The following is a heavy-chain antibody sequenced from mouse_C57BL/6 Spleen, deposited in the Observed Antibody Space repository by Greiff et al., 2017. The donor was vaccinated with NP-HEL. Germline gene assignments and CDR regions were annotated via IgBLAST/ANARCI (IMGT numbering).Heavy chain of an antibody. D-gene: IGHD2-4*01. CDR1: GYTFTSYW. CDR3: ARWNYDHDGDVLAWFAY. J-gene: IGHJ3*01. V-gene: IGHV1-53*01. CDR2: INPSNGGT. Sequence: QVQLQQPGTELVKPGASVKLSCKASGYTFTSYWMHWVKQRPGQGLEWIGNINPSNGGTNYNEKFKSKATLTVDKSSSTAYMQLSSLTSEDSAVYYCARWNYDHDGDVLAWFAYWGQGTLVTVSA.